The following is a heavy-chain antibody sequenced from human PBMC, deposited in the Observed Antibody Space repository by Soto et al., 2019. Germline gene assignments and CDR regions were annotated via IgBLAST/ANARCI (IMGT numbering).Heavy chain of an antibody. CDR1: GFTFSDYA. V-gene: IGHV3-23*01. D-gene: IGHD2-2*02. CDR3: ANVPIWCSSTSCYTEGFDY. J-gene: IGHJ4*02. CDR2: ISAGGST. Sequence: LRLSCTASGFTFSDYAMSWVRQPPGKGLEWVSVISAGGSTYYADSVKGRFTVSRANSKNTLYLQMNSLRAEDTAVYYCANVPIWCSSTSCYTEGFDYWGQGTLVTVTS.